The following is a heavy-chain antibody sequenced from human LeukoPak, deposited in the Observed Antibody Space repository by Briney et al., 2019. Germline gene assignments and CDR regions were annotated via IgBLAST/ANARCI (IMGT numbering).Heavy chain of an antibody. V-gene: IGHV3-7*01. CDR2: IKQDGSEK. CDR3: ASLKGMDV. CDR1: GFKFTKYW. Sequence: GGSLRLSCAASGFKFTKYWMSWVRQAPGKGLEWVANIKQDGSEKYYVDSVKGRFTISRDNAKNLVYLQMNSLRVEDTAVYYCASLKGMDVWGQETTVTVSS. J-gene: IGHJ6*02.